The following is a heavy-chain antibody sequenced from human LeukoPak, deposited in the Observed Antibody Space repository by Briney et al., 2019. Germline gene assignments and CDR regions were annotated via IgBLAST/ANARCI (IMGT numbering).Heavy chain of an antibody. CDR2: INPTDGST. J-gene: IGHJ5*02. D-gene: IGHD2-15*01. Sequence: ASVTVSFKASGYSFTTYNIHWVRQAPGQGLEWMGIINPTDGSTSYAQNFQGRVTVTRDTSTSTVYMELSSLRSEDTAVYYCARVSDIVYSRGFDPWGQGTQVTVSS. CDR1: GYSFTTYN. CDR3: ARVSDIVYSRGFDP. V-gene: IGHV1-46*01.